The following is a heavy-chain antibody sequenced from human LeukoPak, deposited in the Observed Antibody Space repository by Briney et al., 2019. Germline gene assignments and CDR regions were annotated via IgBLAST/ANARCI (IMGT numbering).Heavy chain of an antibody. CDR1: GHTFTVYY. Sequence: ASLKVSCKASGHTFTVYYMHTVRQAPGQGLEWMGWINPNSGGTNYAQKFQGRVTMTRDTSISTAYMELSRLRADDTAVYYCARDLAVAGTGWFDPWGQGTLVTVSS. J-gene: IGHJ5*02. D-gene: IGHD6-19*01. CDR3: ARDLAVAGTGWFDP. V-gene: IGHV1-2*02. CDR2: INPNSGGT.